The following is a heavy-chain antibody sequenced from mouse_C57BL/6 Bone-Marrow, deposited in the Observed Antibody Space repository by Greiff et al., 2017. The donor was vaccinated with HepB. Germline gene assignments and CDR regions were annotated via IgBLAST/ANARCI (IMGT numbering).Heavy chain of an antibody. CDR3: ARLGRRFAY. D-gene: IGHD4-1*01. CDR2: IYPRSGNT. V-gene: IGHV1-81*01. Sequence: VNVVESGAELARPGASVKLSCKASGYTFTSYGISWVKQRTGQGLEWIGEIYPRSGNTYYNEKFKGKATLTADKSSSTAYMELRSLTSEDSAVYFCARLGRRFAYWGQGTLVTVSA. CDR1: GYTFTSYG. J-gene: IGHJ3*01.